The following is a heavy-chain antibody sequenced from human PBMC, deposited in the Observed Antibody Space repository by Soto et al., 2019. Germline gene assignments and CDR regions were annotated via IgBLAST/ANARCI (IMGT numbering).Heavy chain of an antibody. CDR2: ISGSSDYT. J-gene: IGHJ4*02. Sequence: QVQLVESGGGLVKPGGSLRLSCATPGFPFSAYYMSWIRQAPGKGLEWLSYISGSSDYTNSADSVKGRFTISRDNAKNSLFLQMNRLRADDTAVYYCARDLGSSSTNYFDSWGQGTLVTVSS. CDR3: ARDLGSSSTNYFDS. D-gene: IGHD3-10*01. CDR1: GFPFSAYY. V-gene: IGHV3-11*06.